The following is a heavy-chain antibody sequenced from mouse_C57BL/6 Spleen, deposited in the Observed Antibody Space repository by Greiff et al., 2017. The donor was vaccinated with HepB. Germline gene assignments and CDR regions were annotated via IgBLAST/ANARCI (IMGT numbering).Heavy chain of an antibody. D-gene: IGHD1-3*01. V-gene: IGHV3-1*01. Sequence: EVMLVESGPGMVKPSQSLSLTCTVTGYSITSGYDWHWIRHFPGNKLEWMGYISYSGSTNYNPSLKSRISITHDTSKNHFFLKLNSVTTEYTATYYCARGNNVYYFDYWGHGTTLTVSS. CDR3: ARGNNVYYFDY. CDR2: ISYSGST. CDR1: GYSITSGYD. J-gene: IGHJ2*01.